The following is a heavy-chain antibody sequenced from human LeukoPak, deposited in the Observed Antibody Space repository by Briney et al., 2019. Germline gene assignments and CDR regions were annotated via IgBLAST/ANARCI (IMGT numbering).Heavy chain of an antibody. V-gene: IGHV5-51*01. Sequence: GESLKISCKGSRYSFTSYWIGWVRQMPGKGLEWMGIIYPGDSDTRYSPSFQGQVTISADKSISTAYLQWSSLKASDTAMYYCARPQYYYDSSGPFDYWGQGTLVTVSS. CDR2: IYPGDSDT. D-gene: IGHD3-22*01. CDR3: ARPQYYYDSSGPFDY. CDR1: RYSFTSYW. J-gene: IGHJ4*02.